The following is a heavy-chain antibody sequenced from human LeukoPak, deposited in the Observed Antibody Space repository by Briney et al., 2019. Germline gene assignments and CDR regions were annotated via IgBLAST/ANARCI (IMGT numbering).Heavy chain of an antibody. Sequence: PSETLSVTCTVSGGSISSYYWSWIRQPAGKGLEWIGRIYTSGSTNYNPSLKSRVTMSVDTSKNQFSLKLSSVTAADTAVYYCASTILRRGLYYYYMDVWGKGTTVTVSS. J-gene: IGHJ6*03. V-gene: IGHV4-4*07. CDR2: IYTSGST. CDR1: GGSISSYY. D-gene: IGHD3-3*01. CDR3: ASTILRRGLYYYYMDV.